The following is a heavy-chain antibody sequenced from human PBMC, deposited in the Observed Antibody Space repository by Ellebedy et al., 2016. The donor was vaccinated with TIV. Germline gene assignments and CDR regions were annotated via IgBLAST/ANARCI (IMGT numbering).Heavy chain of an antibody. V-gene: IGHV3-74*01. D-gene: IGHD1-26*01. CDR1: GFTFSKYW. CDR3: ANVVATTDFDC. J-gene: IGHJ4*02. CDR2: IDSDGSTT. Sequence: PGGSLRLSCAASGFTFSKYWMHWVRQAPGQGLVWVARIDSDGSTTNYADSVKGRFTISRDNAKSTLYLQMSSLRAEDTAVYYCANVVATTDFDCWGQGTLVTVSS.